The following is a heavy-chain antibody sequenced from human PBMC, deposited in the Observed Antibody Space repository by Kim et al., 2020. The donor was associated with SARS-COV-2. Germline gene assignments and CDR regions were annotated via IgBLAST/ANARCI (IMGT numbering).Heavy chain of an antibody. CDR1: GYTFTSYG. Sequence: ASVKVSCKASGYTFTSYGISWVRQAPGQGLEWMGWISAYNGNTNYAQKLQGRVTMTTDTSTSTAYMELRSLRSDDTAVYYCARDRRRWLQSTFDYWGQGTLVTVSS. V-gene: IGHV1-18*01. CDR3: ARDRRRWLQSTFDY. CDR2: ISAYNGNT. D-gene: IGHD5-12*01. J-gene: IGHJ4*02.